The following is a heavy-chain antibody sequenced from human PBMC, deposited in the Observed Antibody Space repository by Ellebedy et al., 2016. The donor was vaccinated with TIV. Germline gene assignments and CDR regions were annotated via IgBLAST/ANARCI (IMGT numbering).Heavy chain of an antibody. V-gene: IGHV3-33*01. J-gene: IGHJ4*02. Sequence: PGGSLRLSCAASGFTFSNYGMHWVRQAPGKGLEWVAIIWPDEVTQHYADSVKGRFTISRDIFKNTLFLQMNNLRAEDTALYYCVREALGNGYYPDYWGQGTLVTVSS. CDR3: VREALGNGYYPDY. CDR1: GFTFSNYG. D-gene: IGHD3-3*01. CDR2: IWPDEVTQ.